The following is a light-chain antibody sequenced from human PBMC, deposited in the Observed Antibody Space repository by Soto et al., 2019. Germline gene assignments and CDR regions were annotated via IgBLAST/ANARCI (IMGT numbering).Light chain of an antibody. Sequence: EIVLTQSPATLSLSPGERATLSCRASQSVSSYLAWYQQKPGQAPRLLIYDASNRATGIPARFSGSGSGTDFTLTNSSLEHEDFAVYYCQQRSNWPSWTIRQGTKVEI. J-gene: IGKJ1*01. V-gene: IGKV3-11*01. CDR1: QSVSSY. CDR3: QQRSNWPSWT. CDR2: DAS.